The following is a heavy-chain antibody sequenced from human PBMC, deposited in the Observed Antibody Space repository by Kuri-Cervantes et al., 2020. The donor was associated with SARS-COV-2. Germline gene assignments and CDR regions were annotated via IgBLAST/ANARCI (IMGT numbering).Heavy chain of an antibody. V-gene: IGHV3-11*06. J-gene: IGHJ4*02. CDR2: ISSSSSYT. Sequence: GESLKISCAASGFTFSAYYMSWIRQAPGKGLEWVSYISSSSSYTNYADSVKGRFTISRDNAKNSLYLQMNSLRAEDTAVYYCARNRGSGWPFFDYWGQGTLVTVSS. CDR3: ARNRGSGWPFFDY. CDR1: GFTFSAYY. D-gene: IGHD6-19*01.